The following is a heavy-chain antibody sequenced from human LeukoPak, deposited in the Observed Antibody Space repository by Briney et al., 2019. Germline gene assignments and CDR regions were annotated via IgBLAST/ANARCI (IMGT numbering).Heavy chain of an antibody. Sequence: ASVKVSCKASGYPFNTYAMNWVRQAPGQGLEWMGWINTNTGSPTYAQGFTGRFVFSLDSSVNTAYLHISSLKAEDTAVYYCARMVKSGGSWQMTPSDYWGQGTLVTVSS. J-gene: IGHJ4*02. D-gene: IGHD2-15*01. CDR3: ARMVKSGGSWQMTPSDY. V-gene: IGHV7-4-1*02. CDR2: INTNTGSP. CDR1: GYPFNTYA.